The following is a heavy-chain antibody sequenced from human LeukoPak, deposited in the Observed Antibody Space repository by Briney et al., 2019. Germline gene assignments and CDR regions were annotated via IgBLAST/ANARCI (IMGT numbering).Heavy chain of an antibody. Sequence: ASVKVSCKASGYTFTSNYIHWVRQAPGQGLEWMGIIHPGGGTTIYTQRFQGRVTMTRDTSTGTVYMELSSLRSDDTAVYYCARDRGMTTVTTTYYYGMDVWGKGTTVTVSS. J-gene: IGHJ6*04. CDR3: ARDRGMTTVTTTYYYGMDV. V-gene: IGHV1-46*01. D-gene: IGHD4-17*01. CDR1: GYTFTSNY. CDR2: IHPGGGTT.